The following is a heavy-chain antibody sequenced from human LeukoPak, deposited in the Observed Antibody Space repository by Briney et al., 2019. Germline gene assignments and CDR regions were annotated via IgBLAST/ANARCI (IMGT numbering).Heavy chain of an antibody. CDR1: GGXISTSGYL. J-gene: IGHJ5*02. D-gene: IGHD1-1*01. CDR3: ARRTSRGRFDP. V-gene: IGHV4-39*01. Sequence: SETLSLTCTVSGGXISTSGYLWGWIRQPPGKGLEWIGTIYYSGSTYYNPSLKSRVTISVDTSKNQFSLKLSSVTAADTAVYYCARRTSRGRFDPWGQGILVTVSS. CDR2: IYYSGST.